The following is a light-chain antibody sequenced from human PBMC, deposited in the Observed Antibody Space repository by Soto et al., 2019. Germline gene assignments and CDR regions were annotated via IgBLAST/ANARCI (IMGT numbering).Light chain of an antibody. J-gene: IGKJ4*01. CDR3: QQFFSVPLT. CDR1: QSVSSS. V-gene: IGKV3-15*01. CDR2: AAS. Sequence: EIVMTQSPGTLSVSPGERATLSCRASQSVSSSLVWYQQKPGQAPRPLIYAASTRATGIPARFSGSGSGTEFTLTISSLQAEDVAIYYCQQFFSVPLTFGGGTKVEIK.